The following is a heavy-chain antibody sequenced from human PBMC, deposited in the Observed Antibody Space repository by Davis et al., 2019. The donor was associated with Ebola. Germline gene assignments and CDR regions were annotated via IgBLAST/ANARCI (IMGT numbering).Heavy chain of an antibody. J-gene: IGHJ5*02. Sequence: GESLKISCAASGFTFSSYSMNWVRQAPGKGLEWVSSITDTSNYTYYADSVKGRFTISRDNAKNSLYLQMNSLRAEDTAVYYCARRNWFDPWGQGTLVTVSS. V-gene: IGHV3-21*01. CDR1: GFTFSSYS. CDR3: ARRNWFDP. CDR2: ITDTSNYT.